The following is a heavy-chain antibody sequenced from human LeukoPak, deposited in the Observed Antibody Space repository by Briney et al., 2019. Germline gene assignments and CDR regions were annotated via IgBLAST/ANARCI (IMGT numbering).Heavy chain of an antibody. D-gene: IGHD6-19*01. CDR1: GYTFTSYG. CDR2: ISAYNGNT. CDR3: ARSFSSGWPYYYYYGMDV. J-gene: IGHJ6*02. Sequence: ASVKVSCKASGYTFTSYGISWVRQAPGQGLEWMGWISAYNGNTNYAQKLQGRVTMTTDTSTSTAYMELRSLRSDDTAVYCCARSFSSGWPYYYYYGMDVWGQGTTVTVSS. V-gene: IGHV1-18*01.